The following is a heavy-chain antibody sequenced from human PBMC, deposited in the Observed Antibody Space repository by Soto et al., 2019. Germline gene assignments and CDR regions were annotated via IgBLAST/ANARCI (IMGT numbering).Heavy chain of an antibody. D-gene: IGHD6-6*01. V-gene: IGHV3-23*01. CDR3: SKARRRARSSMAAREIDY. CDR2: ISGSGGST. CDR1: GFTFSSYA. J-gene: IGHJ4*02. Sequence: EVQLLESGGGLVQPGGSLRLSCAASGFTFSSYAMSWVRQAPGKGLEWVSAISGSGGSTYYADSVKGRFTISRDNYKNTLYLQMNSLRAGDTAVYYCSKARRRARSSMAAREIDYWGQGTLVTVSS.